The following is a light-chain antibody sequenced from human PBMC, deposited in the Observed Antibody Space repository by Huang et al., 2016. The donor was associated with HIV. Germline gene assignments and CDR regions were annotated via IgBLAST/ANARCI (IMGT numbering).Light chain of an antibody. CDR1: LNVSSD. V-gene: IGKV3-15*01. J-gene: IGKJ3*01. Sequence: VMTQSPVTLSVTPGERATLSCRARLNVSSDLAWYQQRPGHPPRLLMYGASTRATGLPARCSGSGSGTEFTLTISSLQSEDFAVYYCQQYNKWPLFTFGPGTKVDIK. CDR2: GAS. CDR3: QQYNKWPLFT.